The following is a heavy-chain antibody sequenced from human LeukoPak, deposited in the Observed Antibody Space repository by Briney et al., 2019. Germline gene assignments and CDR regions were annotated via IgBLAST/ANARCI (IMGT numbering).Heavy chain of an antibody. CDR3: ARALRTYSSSSGVDY. V-gene: IGHV1-2*02. J-gene: IGHJ4*02. CDR1: GYTFTGYY. D-gene: IGHD6-13*01. Sequence: ASVKVSCKASGYTFTGYYMHWVRQAPGQGLEWMGWINPNSGGTNYAQKFQGRVTMTRDTSISTAYMELSRLRSDDTAVYYCARALRTYSSSSGVDYWAREPWSPSPQ. CDR2: INPNSGGT.